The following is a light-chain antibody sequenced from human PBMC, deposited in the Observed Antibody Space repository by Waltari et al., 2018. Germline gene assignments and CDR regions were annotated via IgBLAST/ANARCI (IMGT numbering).Light chain of an antibody. CDR3: QQYNSYSALT. V-gene: IGKV1-5*03. CDR1: QSISSW. Sequence: DIQMTQSPSTLSASEGDRVTITCRASQSISSWLAWYQQKPGKAPNLLIYRASSLESVVPSRFSGSGSGTEFTLTISSLQPDDFATYYCQQYNSYSALTFGGGTKVEIK. CDR2: RAS. J-gene: IGKJ4*01.